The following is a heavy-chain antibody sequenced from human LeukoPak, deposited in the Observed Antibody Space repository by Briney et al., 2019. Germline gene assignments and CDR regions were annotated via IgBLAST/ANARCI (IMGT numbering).Heavy chain of an antibody. Sequence: GGSLRLSCAASGFTFSSYAMTWGRQAPGKGLEWVSGISAGDGSPFYADSVKGRFTIFRDNSKNTVYLQMNSLRAEDTAVYYCARASWRYCSSTSCYGNWFDPWGQGTLVTVSS. CDR2: ISAGDGSP. CDR3: ARASWRYCSSTSCYGNWFDP. CDR1: GFTFSSYA. V-gene: IGHV3-23*01. J-gene: IGHJ5*02. D-gene: IGHD2-2*01.